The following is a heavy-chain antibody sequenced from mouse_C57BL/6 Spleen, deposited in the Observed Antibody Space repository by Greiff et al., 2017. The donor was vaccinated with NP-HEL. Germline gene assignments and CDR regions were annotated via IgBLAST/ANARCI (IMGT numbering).Heavy chain of an antibody. CDR2: IDPENGDT. D-gene: IGHD1-1*01. Sequence: VQLQQSGAELVRPGASVKLSCTASGFNIKDDYMHWVKQRPEQGLEWIGWIDPENGDTEYASKFQGKATITADTSSNTAYLQLSSLTSENTAVYYCTHCGSRYYAMDYWGQGTSVTVSS. CDR3: THCGSRYYAMDY. V-gene: IGHV14-4*01. J-gene: IGHJ4*01. CDR1: GFNIKDDY.